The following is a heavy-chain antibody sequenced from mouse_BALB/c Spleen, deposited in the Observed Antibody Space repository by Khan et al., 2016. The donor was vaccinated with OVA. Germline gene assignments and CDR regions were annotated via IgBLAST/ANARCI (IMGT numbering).Heavy chain of an antibody. J-gene: IGHJ2*01. CDR1: GFTFTSYG. CDR2: ISSDSNTI. CDR3: ATSYFYGYYFDY. V-gene: IGHV5-17*02. D-gene: IGHD1-1*01. Sequence: EVELVESGGGLVQSGGSRKLSCAASGFTFTSYGMHWIRQAPEKGLEWVAYISSDSNTIYYADTVKGRFTIFRDNPKNTLFLQMTSLRSGDTAMYFCATSYFYGYYFDYWGQGTTLTVSS.